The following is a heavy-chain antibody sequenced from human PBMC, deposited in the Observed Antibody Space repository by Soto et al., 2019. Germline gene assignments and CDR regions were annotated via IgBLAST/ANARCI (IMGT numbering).Heavy chain of an antibody. CDR3: ARAGITGTTPLDY. D-gene: IGHD1-20*01. CDR2: INPNSGGT. CDR1: GYTFTGYY. V-gene: IGHV1-2*04. J-gene: IGHJ4*02. Sequence: ASVKVSCKASGYTFTGYYMHWVRQAPGQGLEWMGWINPNSGGTNYAQKFQGWVTMTRDTSISTAYMELSRLRSDDTAVYYCARAGITGTTPLDYWGQGTLVTVS.